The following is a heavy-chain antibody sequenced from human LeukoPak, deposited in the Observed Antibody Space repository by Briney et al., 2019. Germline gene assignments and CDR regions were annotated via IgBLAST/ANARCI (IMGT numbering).Heavy chain of an antibody. CDR1: GGTFSSYA. J-gene: IGHJ4*02. V-gene: IGHV1-69*13. Sequence: GASVKVSCKASGGTFSSYAISWVRQAPGQGLEWMGGIIPIFGTANYAQKFQGRVTITADESTSTAYMELSSLRPEDTAVYYCARITSDYSNNDWGQGTLVTVSS. D-gene: IGHD4-11*01. CDR3: ARITSDYSNND. CDR2: IIPIFGTA.